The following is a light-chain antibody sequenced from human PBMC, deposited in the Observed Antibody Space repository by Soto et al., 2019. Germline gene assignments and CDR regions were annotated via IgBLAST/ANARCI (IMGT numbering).Light chain of an antibody. V-gene: IGLV2-14*01. J-gene: IGLJ2*01. CDR2: EVF. Sequence: QSALTQPASVSASPGQSISISCTGTSNDVGAFDYVSWYQQHPGKAPKLIIFEVFNRPSGVSTRFSGSKSGSTASLTISGLQAEDEADYFCSSYTANNGHVFGGRTKVTVL. CDR3: SSYTANNGHV. CDR1: SNDVGAFDY.